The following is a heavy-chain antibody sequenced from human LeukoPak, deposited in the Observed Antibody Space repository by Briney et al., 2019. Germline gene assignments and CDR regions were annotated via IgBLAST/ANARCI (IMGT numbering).Heavy chain of an antibody. CDR1: GYXFTSYW. CDR2: INPGDSDT. Sequence: GESLKISCNGSGYXFTSYWIGWVRQMPGKGLEWTGRINPGDSDTRYSPSFQGQVTISADKSISTAYLQWSSLKASDTAMYYCATQNNDFWSGYYTLGAFDIWGQGTMVTVSS. CDR3: ATQNNDFWSGYYTLGAFDI. V-gene: IGHV5-51*01. J-gene: IGHJ3*02. D-gene: IGHD3-3*01.